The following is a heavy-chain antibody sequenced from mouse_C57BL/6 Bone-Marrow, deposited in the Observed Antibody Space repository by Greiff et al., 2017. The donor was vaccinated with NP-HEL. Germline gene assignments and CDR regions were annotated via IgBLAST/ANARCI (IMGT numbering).Heavy chain of an antibody. D-gene: IGHD1-1*01. CDR2: IDPSDSET. V-gene: IGHV1-52*01. J-gene: IGHJ4*01. CDR3: ARFNYYGGSHGMDY. CDR1: GYTFTSYW. Sequence: VQLQQPGAELVRPGSSVKLSCKASGYTFTSYWMHWVKQRPIQGLEWIGNIDPSDSETHYNQKFKDKATLTVDKSSSTAYMQLSSLTSEDSAVYYCARFNYYGGSHGMDYWGQGTSVTVSS.